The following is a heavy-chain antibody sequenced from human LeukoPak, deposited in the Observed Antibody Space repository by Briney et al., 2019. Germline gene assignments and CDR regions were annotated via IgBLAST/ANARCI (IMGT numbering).Heavy chain of an antibody. CDR3: ARAVDIVVVPAATFDY. CDR2: ISSSSSYI. CDR1: GFTFSSYS. D-gene: IGHD2-2*01. J-gene: IGHJ4*02. V-gene: IGHV3-21*01. Sequence: GGSLRLSCAASGFTFSSYSMNWVRQAPGKGLEWVSSISSSSSYIYYADSVKGRFTISRDNAKNSLYLQMNSLRAEDTAVYYFARAVDIVVVPAATFDYWGQGTLVTVSS.